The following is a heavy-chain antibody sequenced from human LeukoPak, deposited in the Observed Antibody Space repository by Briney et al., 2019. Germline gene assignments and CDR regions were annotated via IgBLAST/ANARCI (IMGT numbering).Heavy chain of an antibody. CDR2: IYHSGST. CDR3: ARDSRFLEWLPNYYYYGMDV. D-gene: IGHD3-3*01. Sequence: SETLSLTCAVSGGSISSSNWWSWVRQPPGKGLEWIGEIYHSGSTNYNPSLKSRVTISVDKSKNQFSLKLSSVTAADTAVYYCARDSRFLEWLPNYYYYGMDVWGQGTTVTVSS. CDR1: GGSISSSNW. J-gene: IGHJ6*02. V-gene: IGHV4-4*02.